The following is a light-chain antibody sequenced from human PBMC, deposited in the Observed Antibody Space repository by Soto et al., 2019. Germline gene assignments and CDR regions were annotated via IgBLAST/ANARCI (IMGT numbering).Light chain of an antibody. CDR3: SSYAGSNVL. J-gene: IGLJ2*01. Sequence: QSALTQPASVTGSPGQSITISCTGTSSDVGGYKYVSWYQQHPGKAPKLMIYEVSNRPSGVPDRFSGSKSGNTASLTVSGLQAEDEANYYCSSYAGSNVLFGGGTKLTVL. CDR2: EVS. V-gene: IGLV2-8*01. CDR1: SSDVGGYKY.